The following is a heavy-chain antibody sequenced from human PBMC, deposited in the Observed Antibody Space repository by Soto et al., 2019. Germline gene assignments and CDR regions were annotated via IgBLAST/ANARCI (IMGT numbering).Heavy chain of an antibody. J-gene: IGHJ4*02. Sequence: QVQLVESGGGVVQPGRSLRLSCAASGFTFSSYAIHWVRQAPGKGLEWVAVISYDGSNEYYADSVKGRFTISRDNSKNTLYLQMNSLRGEDTAVYYCARDRGYSGYDSLDYWGQGTLVTASS. CDR3: ARDRGYSGYDSLDY. CDR2: ISYDGSNE. CDR1: GFTFSSYA. V-gene: IGHV3-30-3*01. D-gene: IGHD5-12*01.